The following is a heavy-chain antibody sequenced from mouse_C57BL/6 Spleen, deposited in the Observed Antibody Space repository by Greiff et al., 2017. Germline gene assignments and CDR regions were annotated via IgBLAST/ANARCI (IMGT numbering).Heavy chain of an antibody. CDR3: ARPGTGAMDF. CDR2: IYPSDSET. Sequence: VQLQQPGAELVRPGSSVKLSCKASGYTFTSYWMDWVKQRPGQGLEWIGNIYPSDSETHYNQKFKDKATLTVDKSSSTAYMQLSSLTSEDSAVYYCARPGTGAMDFWGPGTSVTVAS. J-gene: IGHJ4*01. CDR1: GYTFTSYW. V-gene: IGHV1-61*01. D-gene: IGHD4-1*01.